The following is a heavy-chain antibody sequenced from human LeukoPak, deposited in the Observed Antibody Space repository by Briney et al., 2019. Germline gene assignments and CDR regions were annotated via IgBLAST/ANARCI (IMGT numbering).Heavy chain of an antibody. CDR2: IGTAGDT. CDR3: ARDGLIDAFDI. V-gene: IGHV3-13*01. D-gene: IGHD3/OR15-3a*01. J-gene: IGHJ3*02. CDR1: GFTFSTYW. Sequence: GGSLRLSCAASGFTFSTYWMHWVRQATGKGLEWVSAIGTAGDTYYPGSVKGRFTISRENAKNSLYLQMNSLRAGDTAVYYCARDGLIDAFDIWGQGTMVTVSS.